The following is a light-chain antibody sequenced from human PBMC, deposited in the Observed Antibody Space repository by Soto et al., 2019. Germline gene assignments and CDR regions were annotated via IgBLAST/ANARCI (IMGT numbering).Light chain of an antibody. CDR1: QIVDSRY. CDR2: ATT. J-gene: IGKJ1*01. Sequence: EIVLTQAPGTLSLSPGERATLSCRVSQIVDSRYLAWYQQKLGQAPRLLIYATTNRATGIPDRFSGSGSGTEFTLTISNLQPDDFATYYCQQYENYWTFGQGTKVDIK. CDR3: QQYENYWT. V-gene: IGKV3-20*01.